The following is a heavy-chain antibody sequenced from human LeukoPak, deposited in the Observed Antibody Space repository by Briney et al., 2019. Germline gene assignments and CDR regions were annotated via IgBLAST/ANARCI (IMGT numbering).Heavy chain of an antibody. CDR2: ISAYNGDT. CDR3: AGDQDYYGSGSFYAFDI. Sequence: AASVKVSCKASGYTFTNFGINWVRQAPGQGLEWMGWISAYNGDTNYAQKLQGRVTMTTDTSTSTAYMELRSLRSDDTAVYYCAGDQDYYGSGSFYAFDIWGQGTMVTVSS. V-gene: IGHV1-18*01. J-gene: IGHJ3*02. CDR1: GYTFTNFG. D-gene: IGHD3-10*01.